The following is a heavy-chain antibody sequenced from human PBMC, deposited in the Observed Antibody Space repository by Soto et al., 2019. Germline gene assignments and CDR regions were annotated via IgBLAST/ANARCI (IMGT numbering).Heavy chain of an antibody. CDR2: INPSGGST. Sequence: ASVKVSCKASGYTFTSYYMHWVRQAPGQGLEWMGIINPSGGSTSYAQKFQGRVTMTRDTSTSTVYMELSSLRSEDTAVYYCARVAFCSSTSCYGWNYYGMDVWGQGTTVTVSS. CDR3: ARVAFCSSTSCYGWNYYGMDV. J-gene: IGHJ6*02. CDR1: GYTFTSYY. D-gene: IGHD2-2*01. V-gene: IGHV1-46*01.